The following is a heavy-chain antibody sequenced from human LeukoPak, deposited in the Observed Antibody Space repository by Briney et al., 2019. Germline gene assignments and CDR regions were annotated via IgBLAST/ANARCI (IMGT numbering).Heavy chain of an antibody. J-gene: IGHJ4*02. CDR3: ARNYGDYVGPFDY. D-gene: IGHD4-17*01. Sequence: GASVKVSCKASGGTFSSYAISWVRQAPGQGLEWMGGIIPIFGTANYAQKFQGRVTITADESTSTAYMELSNLRSEDTAVYYCARNYGDYVGPFDYWGQGTLVTVSS. CDR2: IIPIFGTA. CDR1: GGTFSSYA. V-gene: IGHV1-69*01.